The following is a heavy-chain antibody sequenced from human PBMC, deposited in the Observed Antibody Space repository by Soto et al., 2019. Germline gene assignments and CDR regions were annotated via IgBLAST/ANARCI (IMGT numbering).Heavy chain of an antibody. V-gene: IGHV1-8*01. CDR3: ARDPGSYCSGGSCSYGMDV. Sequence: ASVKVSCKASGYTFTSYDINWVRQATGQGLEWMGWMNPNSGNTGYAQKFQGRVTMTRNTSISTAYMELSSLRSEDTAVYFCARDPGSYCSGGSCSYGMDVWGQGTTVTVSS. J-gene: IGHJ6*02. CDR1: GYTFTSYD. D-gene: IGHD2-15*01. CDR2: MNPNSGNT.